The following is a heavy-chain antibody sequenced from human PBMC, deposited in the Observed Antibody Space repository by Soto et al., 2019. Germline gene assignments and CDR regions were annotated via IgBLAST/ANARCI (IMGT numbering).Heavy chain of an antibody. CDR3: ARHVSPGGYHYLGMQV. J-gene: IGHJ6*01. CDR2: IYPGDSDT. V-gene: IGHV5-51*01. Sequence: GESLKISCKGSGYSFTSYWIGWVRQMPGKHLEWMGTIYPGDSDTRYSPSFQAQVTFSADKFISTAYLQWSRLKASDTAMYHCARHVSPGGYHYLGMQVWAQGRTV. CDR1: GYSFTSYW.